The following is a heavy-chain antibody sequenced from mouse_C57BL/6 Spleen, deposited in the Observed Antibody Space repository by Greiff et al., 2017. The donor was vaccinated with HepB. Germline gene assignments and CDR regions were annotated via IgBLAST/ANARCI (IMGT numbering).Heavy chain of an antibody. CDR3: ARGDYDDAYYAMDY. J-gene: IGHJ4*01. D-gene: IGHD2-4*01. CDR2: IDPEDGET. CDR1: GFNIKDSY. V-gene: IGHV14-2*01. Sequence: EVQLQQSGAELVKPGASVKLSCTASGFNIKDSYMHWVKQRTEQGLEWIGRIDPEDGETKYAPNFQGKATITADTSSNTAYLKLSSLTSEDTAVYYCARGDYDDAYYAMDYWGQGTSVTVSS.